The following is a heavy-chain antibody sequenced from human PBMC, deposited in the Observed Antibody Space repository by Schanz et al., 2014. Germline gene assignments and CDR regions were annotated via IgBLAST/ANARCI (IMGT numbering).Heavy chain of an antibody. V-gene: IGHV3-33*03. CDR2: IWYDGSKT. D-gene: IGHD3-3*01. CDR1: GFSFDKYG. Sequence: QVQLVESGGGVVQPGRSLRLSCAASGFSFDKYGMHWVRQAPGKGLEWVGVIWYDGSKTYYADSVRGRFTISRDNAKNSLYLQMHSLRAEDTAVYYCAATTILADWGQGTLVAVSS. CDR3: AATTILAD. J-gene: IGHJ4*02.